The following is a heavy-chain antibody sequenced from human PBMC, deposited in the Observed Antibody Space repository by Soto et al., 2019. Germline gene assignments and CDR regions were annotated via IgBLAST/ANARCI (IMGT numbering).Heavy chain of an antibody. Sequence: EVQLVESGGVVVQPGGSLRLSCAASGFTFDDYTMHWVRQAPGKGLEWVSLISWDGGSTYYADSVKGRFTISRDNSKNSLYLQMNSLRTEDNALYYCAKGRRGYYYDSSGYYADYWGQGTLVTVSS. D-gene: IGHD3-22*01. V-gene: IGHV3-43*01. CDR2: ISWDGGST. CDR1: GFTFDDYT. J-gene: IGHJ4*02. CDR3: AKGRRGYYYDSSGYYADY.